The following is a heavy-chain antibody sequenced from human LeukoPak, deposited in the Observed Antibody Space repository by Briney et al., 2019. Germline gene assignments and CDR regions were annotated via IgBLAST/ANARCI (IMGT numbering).Heavy chain of an antibody. J-gene: IGHJ6*03. CDR2: IIPIFGTA. CDR3: AGSSNDCSSTSCYYYYYYMDV. Sequence: GASVKVSXKASGGTFSSYAISWLRQAPGQGLEWIGGIIPIFGTANYAQKFQGRVTITTDESTSTAYMELSSLRSEDTAVYYCAGSSNDCSSTSCYYYYYYMDVWGKGTTVTVSS. D-gene: IGHD2-2*01. V-gene: IGHV1-69*05. CDR1: GGTFSSYA.